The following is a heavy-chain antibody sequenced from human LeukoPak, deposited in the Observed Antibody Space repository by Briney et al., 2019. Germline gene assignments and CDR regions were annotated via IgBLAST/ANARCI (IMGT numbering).Heavy chain of an antibody. J-gene: IGHJ4*02. V-gene: IGHV3-48*03. D-gene: IGHD6-19*01. Sequence: GGSLRLSCAASGFTFSSYEMNWVRQAPGKGLEWVSYISSSGSTIYYADSVKGRFTISRDNAKNSLYLQMNSLRAEDTAVYYCARVAGYSSGWLAFDSWGQGTLVTVSS. CDR2: ISSSGSTI. CDR3: ARVAGYSSGWLAFDS. CDR1: GFTFSSYE.